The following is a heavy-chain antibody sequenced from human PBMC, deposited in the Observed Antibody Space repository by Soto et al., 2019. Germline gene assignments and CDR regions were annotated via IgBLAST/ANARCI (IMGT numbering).Heavy chain of an antibody. J-gene: IGHJ4*02. V-gene: IGHV1-46*01. CDR3: ARGGTPAGIVLMVYAAGPFDY. CDR1: GYTFTSYY. D-gene: IGHD2-8*01. Sequence: ASVKVSCKASGYTFTSYYMHWVRQAPGQGLEWMGIINPSGGSTSYAQKFQGRVTMTRGTSTSTVYMELSSLRSEDTAVYYCARGGTPAGIVLMVYAAGPFDYWGQGTPVTVSS. CDR2: INPSGGST.